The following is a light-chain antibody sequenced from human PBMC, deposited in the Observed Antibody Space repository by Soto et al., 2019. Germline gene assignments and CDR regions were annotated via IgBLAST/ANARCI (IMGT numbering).Light chain of an antibody. CDR2: EVN. V-gene: IGLV2-14*01. CDR1: SSDIGAYNY. Sequence: QSALTQPASVSGSPGQSITISCTGTSSDIGAYNYVSWYQQHPGKAPKLIIYEVNNRPSGVSNRFSGSKSGNTASLTISGLQAEDEADYYCSSYTTSRTRVFGGGTKLTVL. CDR3: SSYTTSRTRV. J-gene: IGLJ2*01.